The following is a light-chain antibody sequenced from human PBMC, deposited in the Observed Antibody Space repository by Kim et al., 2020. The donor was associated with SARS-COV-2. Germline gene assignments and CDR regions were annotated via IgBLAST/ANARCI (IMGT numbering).Light chain of an antibody. CDR1: NIGSYT. CDR3: QVWESSTDHVI. V-gene: IGLV3-21*03. CDR2: DDS. Sequence: SYELTQPPSVSVAPGKTATVTRGGDNIGSYTVHWYQQKPGQAPLLVVFDDSDRPSGIPDRFSGSNSGNTATLTISRVEAGDEADYYFQVWESSTDHVIFG. J-gene: IGLJ2*01.